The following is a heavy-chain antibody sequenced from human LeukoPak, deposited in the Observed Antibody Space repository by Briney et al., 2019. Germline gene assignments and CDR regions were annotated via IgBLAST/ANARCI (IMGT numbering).Heavy chain of an antibody. D-gene: IGHD1-26*01. J-gene: IGHJ4*02. Sequence: GRSLRLSCAASGFTFSSYGMHWVRQAPGKGLEWVAVIWNDGSHEYYGDPVKGRFTISRDNSKNTLYLQMNNLRADDTAVYFCAKRTRGSGSFLIDYWGQGTLVTVSS. V-gene: IGHV3-33*03. CDR1: GFTFSSYG. CDR2: IWNDGSHE. CDR3: AKRTRGSGSFLIDY.